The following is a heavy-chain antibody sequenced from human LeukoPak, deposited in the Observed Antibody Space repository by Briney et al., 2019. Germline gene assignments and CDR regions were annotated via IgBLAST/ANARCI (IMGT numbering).Heavy chain of an antibody. CDR3: ARVRGSDWSLYHIDY. Sequence: GGSLRLSCAASGFTFSDYSINWVRQAPGKGLEWVSYISDRTSSIIYYADSVKGRFTISRDNAKNSLYLQMTSLRAEDTAMYYCARVRGSDWSLYHIDYWGQGALVTVSS. D-gene: IGHD6-19*01. J-gene: IGHJ4*02. CDR2: ISDRTSSII. V-gene: IGHV3-48*04. CDR1: GFTFSDYS.